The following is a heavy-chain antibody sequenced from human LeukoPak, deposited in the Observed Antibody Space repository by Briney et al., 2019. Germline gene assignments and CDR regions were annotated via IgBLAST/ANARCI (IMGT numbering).Heavy chain of an antibody. V-gene: IGHV4-31*03. CDR3: ARESSSPAGWFDP. Sequence: PSETLSLTCTVSGGSISSGGYYWSWIRQHPGKVLEWIGYIYYSGSTYYNPSLKSRVTISVDTSKNQFSLKLSSVTAADTAVYYCARESSSPAGWFDPWGEGTLVTVS. CDR1: GGSISSGGYY. CDR2: IYYSGST. J-gene: IGHJ5*02. D-gene: IGHD6-13*01.